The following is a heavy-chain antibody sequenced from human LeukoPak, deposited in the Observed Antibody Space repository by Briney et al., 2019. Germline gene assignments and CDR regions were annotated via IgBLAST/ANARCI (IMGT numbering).Heavy chain of an antibody. J-gene: IGHJ6*03. CDR1: GFRFSDYY. V-gene: IGHV3-72*01. Sequence: GRSLRLSCSLSGFRFSDYYMDWVRQAPGQGREGVGRIRDGPQSYMPEYAASVKGRFTISRGDSKNSLYLQMNSLQTEDTAVYYCSRLGAYHGSYYMDVWGKGTTVIVSS. D-gene: IGHD1-26*01. CDR2: IRDGPQSYMP. CDR3: SRLGAYHGSYYMDV.